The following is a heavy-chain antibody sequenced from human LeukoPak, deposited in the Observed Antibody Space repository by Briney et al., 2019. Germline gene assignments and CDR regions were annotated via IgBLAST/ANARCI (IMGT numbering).Heavy chain of an antibody. CDR2: IYYSGST. Sequence: PSETLSLTCTVSGGSISSYYWSWIRQPPGKGLEWIGYIYYSGSTNYNPSLKSRVTISVDTSKNQFSLKLSSVTAADTAVYYCARAKYYDFWSGYSNWFDPWGQGTLVTVSS. CDR3: ARAKYYDFWSGYSNWFDP. J-gene: IGHJ5*02. V-gene: IGHV4-59*08. D-gene: IGHD3-3*01. CDR1: GGSISSYY.